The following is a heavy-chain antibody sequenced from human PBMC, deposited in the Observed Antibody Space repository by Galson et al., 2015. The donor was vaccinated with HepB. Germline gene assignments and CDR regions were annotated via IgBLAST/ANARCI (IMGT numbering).Heavy chain of an antibody. V-gene: IGHV3-23*01. CDR1: GFTFSSYA. J-gene: IGHJ5*02. Sequence: SLRLSCAASGFTFSSYAMSWVRQAPGKGLEWVSAISGSGGSTYYADSVKGRFTNSRDNSKNTLYLQMNSLRAEDTAVYYCAKDAHIGGPGEVLGWFDPWGQGTLVTVSS. CDR3: AKDAHIGGPGEVLGWFDP. D-gene: IGHD3-10*01. CDR2: ISGSGGST.